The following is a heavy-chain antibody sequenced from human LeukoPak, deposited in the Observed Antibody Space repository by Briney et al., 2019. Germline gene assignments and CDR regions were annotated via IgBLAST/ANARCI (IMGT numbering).Heavy chain of an antibody. CDR1: GGTFSSYA. J-gene: IGHJ1*01. V-gene: IGHV1-69*04. Sequence: TVKVSCKASGGTFSSYAISWVRQAPGQGLEWMGRIIPIFGIANYAQKFQGRVTITADKSTSTAYMELSSLRSEDTAVYYCASSRSGSPHEYFQYWGQGTLVTVSS. D-gene: IGHD1-26*01. CDR3: ASSRSGSPHEYFQY. CDR2: IIPIFGIA.